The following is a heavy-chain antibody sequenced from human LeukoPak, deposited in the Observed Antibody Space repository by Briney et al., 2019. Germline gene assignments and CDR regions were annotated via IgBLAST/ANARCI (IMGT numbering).Heavy chain of an antibody. D-gene: IGHD4-17*01. CDR3: ARVIYDYGDYGLDY. V-gene: IGHV4-31*03. J-gene: IGHJ4*02. CDR1: GGSISSGGYS. Sequence: SQTLSLTCTVSGGSISSGGYSWSRIRQHPGQGLVGIGYIYYSGSNYYNPSLKSRVTISVDTSKIQFSLKLSSVTAADTAVYDCARVIYDYGDYGLDYWGQGTLVTVSS. CDR2: IYYSGSN.